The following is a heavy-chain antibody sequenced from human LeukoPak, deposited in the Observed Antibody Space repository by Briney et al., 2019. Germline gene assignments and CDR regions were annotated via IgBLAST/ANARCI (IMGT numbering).Heavy chain of an antibody. Sequence: PGRSLRVSCAASGFIFSSYGMHWVRQAPGKGLEWVALIRYDGSRKDYADSVRGRFTISRDNSKNTLYLQMNSLRAEDTAMYYCVRTGDTERFDFWGQGALVTVSS. V-gene: IGHV3-33*01. CDR2: IRYDGSRK. CDR1: GFIFSSYG. J-gene: IGHJ4*02. D-gene: IGHD1-1*01. CDR3: VRTGDTERFDF.